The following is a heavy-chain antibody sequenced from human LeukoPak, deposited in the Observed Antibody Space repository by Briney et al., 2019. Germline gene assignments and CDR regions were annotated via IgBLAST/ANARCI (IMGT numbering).Heavy chain of an antibody. CDR1: GFTFSSYW. V-gene: IGHV3-7*01. CDR2: IKQDGSVT. CDR3: ARDQRACSSSSCYFHYYGMDV. Sequence: GGSLRLSCAASGFTFSSYWMTWVRQAPGKGLEWVAHIKQDGSVTYYVDSVEGRFTISRDNAKSSLYLHMNSLRAEDTAVCYCARDQRACSSSSCYFHYYGMDVWGQGTTVTVSS. J-gene: IGHJ6*02. D-gene: IGHD2-2*01.